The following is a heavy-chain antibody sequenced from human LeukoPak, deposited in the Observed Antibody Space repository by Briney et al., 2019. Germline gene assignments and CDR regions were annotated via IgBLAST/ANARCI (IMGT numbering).Heavy chain of an antibody. Sequence: GGSLRLSCAASGLTFSSYDMHWVRQAREKGLEWVSAIGTAGDTYYPGSVKGRFTISRENAKNSLYLQMNSLRAGDTAVYYCARGYYYGSGSWFWFDPWGQGTLVTVSS. J-gene: IGHJ5*02. CDR2: IGTAGDT. V-gene: IGHV3-13*01. CDR1: GLTFSSYD. CDR3: ARGYYYGSGSWFWFDP. D-gene: IGHD3-10*01.